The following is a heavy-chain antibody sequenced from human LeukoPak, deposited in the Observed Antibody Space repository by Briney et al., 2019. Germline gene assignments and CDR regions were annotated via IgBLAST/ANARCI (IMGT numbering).Heavy chain of an antibody. V-gene: IGHV4-39*01. CDR1: GGSISSGNYY. CDR2: LYYSETTT. CDR3: ARGSRRRTVTFDY. D-gene: IGHD4-17*01. Sequence: PSETLSLTCAVSGGSISSGNYYWGWIRQPPGKELEWIGSLYYSETTTHYNPSLKNRVTISVDTSKNQFSLKLTSVTAADTAVYYCARGSRRRTVTFDYWGQGTLVTVSS. J-gene: IGHJ4*02.